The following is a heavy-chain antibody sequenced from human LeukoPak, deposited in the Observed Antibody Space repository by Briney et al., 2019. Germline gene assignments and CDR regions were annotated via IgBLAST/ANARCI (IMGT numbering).Heavy chain of an antibody. V-gene: IGHV4-59*01. CDR2: IYYSGST. J-gene: IGHJ6*02. CDR3: AAHNSSRNPYYYYYGMDV. D-gene: IGHD6-13*01. CDR1: GGSISSYY. Sequence: SETLSLTCTVSGGSISSYYWIWIRQPPGKGLEWIGYIYYSGSTNYNPSLKSRVTISVDTSKNQFSLKLSSVTAADTAVYYCAAHNSSRNPYYYYYGMDVWGQGTTVTVSS.